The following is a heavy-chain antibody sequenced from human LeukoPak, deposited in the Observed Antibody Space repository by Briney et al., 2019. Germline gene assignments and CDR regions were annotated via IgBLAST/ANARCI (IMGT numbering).Heavy chain of an antibody. V-gene: IGHV4-39*01. D-gene: IGHD2-15*01. CDR2: IYYSGAT. J-gene: IGHJ5*02. CDR3: ARHAGCSGGNCYYNWFDP. Sequence: SETLSLTCTVSGGSVSSTNYYWGWIRQPPGMGLEWIGMIYYSGATYYNPSLKSRLTISVDTSKNQFSLKLSSVTAADTAMYYCARHAGCSGGNCYYNWFDPWGQGTLVTVSS. CDR1: GGSVSSTNYY.